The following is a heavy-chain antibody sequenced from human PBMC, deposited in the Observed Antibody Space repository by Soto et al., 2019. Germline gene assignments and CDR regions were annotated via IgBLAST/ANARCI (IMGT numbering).Heavy chain of an antibody. CDR2: LSHDGSNK. CDR3: ARDRDGGTYTYFDN. J-gene: IGHJ4*02. Sequence: GGSLRLSCAASGFIFSAFGIHWVRQAPGKGLEWVAFLSHDGSNKYYADSVRGRFSISRDNSKNTVYLQMNSLRADDTAVYYCARDRDGGTYTYFDNWGQGARVTVSS. V-gene: IGHV3-30*03. D-gene: IGHD1-26*01. CDR1: GFIFSAFG.